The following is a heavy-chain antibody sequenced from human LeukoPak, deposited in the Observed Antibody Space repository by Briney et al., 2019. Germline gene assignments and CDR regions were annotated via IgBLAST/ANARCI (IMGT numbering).Heavy chain of an antibody. CDR1: GGSISSYY. CDR2: IYTSGST. Sequence: SETLSLTCTVSGGSISSYYWSWIRQPAGKGLEWIGRIYTSGSTNYNPSLKSRVTMSVDTSKNQFSLKLSSVAAADTAVYYCARGARIQSWLDYIDYWGQGTLVTVSS. D-gene: IGHD5-18*01. V-gene: IGHV4-4*07. J-gene: IGHJ4*02. CDR3: ARGARIQSWLDYIDY.